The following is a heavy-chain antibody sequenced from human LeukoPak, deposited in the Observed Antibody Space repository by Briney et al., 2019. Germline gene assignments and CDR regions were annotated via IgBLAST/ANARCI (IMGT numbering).Heavy chain of an antibody. CDR3: ARYSSGWYFHYYYYMDV. D-gene: IGHD6-19*01. CDR2: INWNGGST. V-gene: IGHV3-20*04. Sequence: GGSLRLSCAASGFTFDDYGMSWVRQAPGKGLEWVSGINWNGGSTGYADSVEGRFTISRDNAKNSLYLQMNSLRAEDTALYYCARYSSGWYFHYYYYMDVWGKGTTVTVSS. J-gene: IGHJ6*03. CDR1: GFTFDDYG.